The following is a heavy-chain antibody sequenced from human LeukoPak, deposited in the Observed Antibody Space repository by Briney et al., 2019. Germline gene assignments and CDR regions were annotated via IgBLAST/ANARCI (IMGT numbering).Heavy chain of an antibody. CDR2: IFSDGST. CDR3: ARSLYSDSGGYYSDAFHV. CDR1: GFTVSSNY. V-gene: IGHV3-66*01. Sequence: PGGSLRLSCAASGFTVSSNYMNWVRQAPGKGLQWVSIIFSDGSTYYAGSVKGRFTISRDNSKNTLHLQMNSLRAEDTAVYYYARSLYSDSGGYYSDAFHVWGQGTMVTVSS. D-gene: IGHD3-22*01. J-gene: IGHJ3*01.